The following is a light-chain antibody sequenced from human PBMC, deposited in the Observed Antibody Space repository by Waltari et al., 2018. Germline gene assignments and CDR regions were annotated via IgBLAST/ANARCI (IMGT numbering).Light chain of an antibody. J-gene: IGLJ2*01. Sequence: QSVLTQPPSVSAASGPKVTISCSGSSPNIGNNFVSRYPPFPGTAPKLLSYENNKRHAGSPGRYAGSKSGTSAPPDFNGRQTGNEADYYCGTWDSRMSVAVLGGGTKVTVL. CDR2: ENN. CDR1: SPNIGNNF. V-gene: IGLV1-51*01. CDR3: GTWDSRMSVAV.